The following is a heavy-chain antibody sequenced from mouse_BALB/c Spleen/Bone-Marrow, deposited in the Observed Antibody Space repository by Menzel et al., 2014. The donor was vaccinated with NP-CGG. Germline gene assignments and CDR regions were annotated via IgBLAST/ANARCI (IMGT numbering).Heavy chain of an antibody. CDR1: GYALSTYW. CDR2: IYPGDGDT. Sequence: ESGAELVRPGSSVKISCESSGYALSTYWINWVKQRPGQGLEWIGQIYPGDGDTDYNGKFKDKATLTADKSSNTAYMQLSSLTSEDSAVYFCARGGISVDYWGQGTTLTVSP. J-gene: IGHJ2*01. CDR3: ARGGISVDY. V-gene: IGHV1-80*01.